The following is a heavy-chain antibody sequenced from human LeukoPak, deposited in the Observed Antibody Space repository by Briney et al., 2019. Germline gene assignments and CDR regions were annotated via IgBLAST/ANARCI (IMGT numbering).Heavy chain of an antibody. Sequence: SSETLSLTCTVSGGSISSGTFYWGWIRQSPGKGLEWIGSIYYSGSTYYNPSLKSRVTISVDTSKNQFSLKLNSVTAADTAVYFCARLDIVGPTIGALDIWGQGAMVTVSS. J-gene: IGHJ3*02. CDR3: ARLDIVGPTIGALDI. CDR2: IYYSGST. D-gene: IGHD1-26*01. CDR1: GGSISSGTFY. V-gene: IGHV4-39*01.